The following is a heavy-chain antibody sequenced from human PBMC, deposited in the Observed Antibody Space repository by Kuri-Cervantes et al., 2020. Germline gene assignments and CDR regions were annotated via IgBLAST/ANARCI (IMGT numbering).Heavy chain of an antibody. CDR2: INTNTGNP. V-gene: IGHV7-4-1*02. Sequence: ASVKVSCKASGYTFTRYAINWVRQAPGQGLEWMGWINTNTGNPEYAQGFTGRFVFSLDTSVSTAYLQISSLKAEDAAVYYCARVDVGWFDPWGQGTLVTVSS. J-gene: IGHJ5*02. D-gene: IGHD3-9*01. CDR3: ARVDVGWFDP. CDR1: GYTFTRYA.